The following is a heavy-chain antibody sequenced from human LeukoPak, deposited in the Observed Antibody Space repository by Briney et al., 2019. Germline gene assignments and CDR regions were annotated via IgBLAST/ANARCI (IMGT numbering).Heavy chain of an antibody. Sequence: AGGSLRLSCPASGFTFSSHAMSWVRQAPGKGLEWVSVIYSGGSTYYADSVKGRFTISRDNSKNTLYLQMNSLRAEDTAVYYCASNSGAFDIWGQGTMVTVSS. D-gene: IGHD7-27*01. V-gene: IGHV3-66*01. CDR2: IYSGGST. CDR3: ASNSGAFDI. J-gene: IGHJ3*02. CDR1: GFTFSSHA.